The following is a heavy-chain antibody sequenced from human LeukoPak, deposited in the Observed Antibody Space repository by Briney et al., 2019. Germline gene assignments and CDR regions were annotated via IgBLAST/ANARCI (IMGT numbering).Heavy chain of an antibody. CDR1: GYSFTSYW. V-gene: IGHV5-51*01. CDR2: IYPDDSDT. Sequence: GASLKISCKGSGYSFTSYWIAWVRQLPGKGLEWMGIIYPDDSDTRYSPSFQGQVTITADKSISTAYLQWSSLKASDNAMYYCARQRRSSGWPNDYWGQGTLVTVSS. CDR3: ARQRRSSGWPNDY. D-gene: IGHD6-19*01. J-gene: IGHJ4*02.